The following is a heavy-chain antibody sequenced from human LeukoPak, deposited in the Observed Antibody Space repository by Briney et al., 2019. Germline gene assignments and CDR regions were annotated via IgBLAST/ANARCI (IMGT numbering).Heavy chain of an antibody. D-gene: IGHD2-15*01. CDR2: IYHSGST. V-gene: IGHV4-4*02. Sequence: PSGTLSLTCAVSGGSISSSNWWSWVRQPPGKGLEWIGEIYHSGSTNYNPSLKSRVTISVDKPKNQFSLKLSSVTAADTAVYYCARGTLGYCSGGSCNPFDYWGQGTLVTVSS. CDR3: ARGTLGYCSGGSCNPFDY. CDR1: GGSISSSNW. J-gene: IGHJ4*02.